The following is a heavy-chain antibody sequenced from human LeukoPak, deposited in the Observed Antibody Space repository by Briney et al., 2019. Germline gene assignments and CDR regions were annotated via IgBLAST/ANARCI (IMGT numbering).Heavy chain of an antibody. V-gene: IGHV1-8*02. D-gene: IGHD3-10*02. CDR2: INPNSGNT. J-gene: IGHJ3*02. CDR3: ATDLPPYYYVRGTPFDI. Sequence: ASVKVSCKASGYTFTGYYIHWVRQAPGQGLEWMGWINPNSGNTGYAQKFQGRVSMAEDTSTDTAYMELSSLRSEDTAVYYCATDLPPYYYVRGTPFDIWGQGTMVTVSS. CDR1: GYTFTGYY.